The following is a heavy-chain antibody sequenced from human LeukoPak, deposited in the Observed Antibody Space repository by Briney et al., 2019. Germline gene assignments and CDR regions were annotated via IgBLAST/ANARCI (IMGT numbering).Heavy chain of an antibody. V-gene: IGHV3-21*01. J-gene: IGHJ6*03. Sequence: PGGSLRLSCAASGFTFSSYSMNWVRQTPGKGLEWVSSISSSSSYIYYADSVKGRFTISRDNAKNSLYLQMNSLRAEDTAVYYCARADTAMVKRYYYYMDVWGKGTTVTVSS. D-gene: IGHD5-18*01. CDR3: ARADTAMVKRYYYYMDV. CDR2: ISSSSSYI. CDR1: GFTFSSYS.